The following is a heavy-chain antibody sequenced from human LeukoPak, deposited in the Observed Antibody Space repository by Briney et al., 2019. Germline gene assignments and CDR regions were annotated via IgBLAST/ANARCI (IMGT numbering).Heavy chain of an antibody. J-gene: IGHJ6*02. CDR2: ITNSGTTI. Sequence: PGGSLRLSCAASGFTFTDYYMSWIRQAPGKGLEWVAYITNSGTTIYYADSVKGRFTISRDNAKNSLYLQMNSLRAEDTAVYYCARGHVFSGDDMDVWGQGTTVTVSS. D-gene: IGHD3-9*01. V-gene: IGHV3-11*01. CDR3: ARGHVFSGDDMDV. CDR1: GFTFTDYY.